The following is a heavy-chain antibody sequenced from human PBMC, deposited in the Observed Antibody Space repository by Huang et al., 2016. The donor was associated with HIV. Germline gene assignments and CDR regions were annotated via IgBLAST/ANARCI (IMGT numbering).Heavy chain of an antibody. CDR3: ARGLLRFLSADAFDI. J-gene: IGHJ3*02. CDR2: ISADNGNT. CDR1: GHTFTSYG. D-gene: IGHD3-3*01. Sequence: QVQLVQSGAEVKKPGASVKVSCKASGHTFTSYGLSWVRQAPGQGIEWMGRISADNGNTNEAPKRQGRVTLTTDTSTRTAYMELRRLRSDDTAVYYCARGLLRFLSADAFDIWGQGTMVTVSS. V-gene: IGHV1-18*04.